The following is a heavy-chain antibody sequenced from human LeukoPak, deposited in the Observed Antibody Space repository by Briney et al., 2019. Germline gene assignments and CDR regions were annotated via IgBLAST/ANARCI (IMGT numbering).Heavy chain of an antibody. CDR2: ISSSSSTI. V-gene: IGHV3-48*01. J-gene: IGHJ6*03. D-gene: IGHD5-12*01. CDR3: ARSGYDHYYYYYYMDV. CDR1: GFTFSSYS. Sequence: GGSLRLSCAASGFTFSSYSMNWVRQAPGKGLEWVSYISSSSSTIYYADSVKGRFTISRDNAKTSLYLQMNSLRAEDTAVYYCARSGYDHYYYYYYMDVWGKGTTVTVSS.